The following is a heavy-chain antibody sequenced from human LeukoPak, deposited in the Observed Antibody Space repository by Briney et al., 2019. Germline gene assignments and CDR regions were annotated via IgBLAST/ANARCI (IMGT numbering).Heavy chain of an antibody. CDR3: ARHEGFGNYNDYYYDIDV. V-gene: IGHV4-59*08. Sequence: SETLSLTCTVSGASISNYYWSWIRQPPGKGLEWIGYVYDTGGTNYNASLKSRVTISVDTSKNQFSLKLSSVTAADTAVYYCARHEGFGNYNDYYYDIDVWGQGTTVTVSS. D-gene: IGHD4-11*01. CDR2: VYDTGGT. CDR1: GASISNYY. J-gene: IGHJ6*02.